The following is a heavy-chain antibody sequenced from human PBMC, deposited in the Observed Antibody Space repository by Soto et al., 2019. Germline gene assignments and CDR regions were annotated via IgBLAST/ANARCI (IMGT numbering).Heavy chain of an antibody. CDR3: ARASAVAAPALLYYFDY. D-gene: IGHD6-19*01. Sequence: QVQLVESGGGVVQPGRSLRLSCAASGFTFSSYGMHWVRQAPGKGLEWVAVIWYDGSNKYYADSVKGRFTISRDNSKNTLYLQMNSLRAEDTAVYYCARASAVAAPALLYYFDYWGQGTLVTVSS. J-gene: IGHJ4*02. CDR2: IWYDGSNK. CDR1: GFTFSSYG. V-gene: IGHV3-33*01.